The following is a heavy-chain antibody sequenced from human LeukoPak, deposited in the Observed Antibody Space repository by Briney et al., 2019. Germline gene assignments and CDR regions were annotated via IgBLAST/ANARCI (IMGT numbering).Heavy chain of an antibody. CDR2: ITGSGGTT. CDR1: GFTFSGYA. D-gene: IGHD1-26*01. CDR3: AKDAVSGSYYFYFDY. V-gene: IGHV3-23*01. Sequence: GGSLRLSCAASGFTFSGYALNWVRQAPGKGLEWVSAITGSGGTTYYADSVKGRFTISRDNSKNTVYLQMNSLRAEDTAVYYCAKDAVSGSYYFYFDYWGQGTLVTVSS. J-gene: IGHJ4*02.